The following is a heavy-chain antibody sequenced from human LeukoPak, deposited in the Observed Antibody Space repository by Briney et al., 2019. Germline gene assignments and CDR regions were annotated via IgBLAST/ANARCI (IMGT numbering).Heavy chain of an antibody. D-gene: IGHD3-10*01. Sequence: PSETLSLTCTVSGGSISSYYWSWIRQPAGKGLEWIGRIYTSGSTSYNPSLKSRVTMSVDTSKNQFSLKLSSVTAADTAVYYCAREPYGSGSYPYYYYYMDVWGKGTTVTVSS. V-gene: IGHV4-4*07. CDR3: AREPYGSGSYPYYYYYMDV. J-gene: IGHJ6*03. CDR1: GGSISSYY. CDR2: IYTSGST.